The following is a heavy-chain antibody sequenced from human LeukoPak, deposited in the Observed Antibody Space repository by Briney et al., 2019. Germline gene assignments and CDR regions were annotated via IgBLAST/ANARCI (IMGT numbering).Heavy chain of an antibody. J-gene: IGHJ4*02. Sequence: GRSLRLSCTGSAFTFSSYAMHWVRQAPGKGLEWVAVISYDGSNKYYADSVKGRFTISRDNSKNTLYLQMNSLRAEDTAVYYCARDEKGSGPIDYWGQGTLVTVSS. CDR1: AFTFSSYA. D-gene: IGHD6-19*01. V-gene: IGHV3-30-3*01. CDR2: ISYDGSNK. CDR3: ARDEKGSGPIDY.